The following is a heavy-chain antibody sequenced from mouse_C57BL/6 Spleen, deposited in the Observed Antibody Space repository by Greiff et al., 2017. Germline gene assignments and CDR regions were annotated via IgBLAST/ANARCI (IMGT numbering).Heavy chain of an antibody. D-gene: IGHD2-3*01. CDR2: IDPSASGT. J-gene: IGHJ3*01. V-gene: IGHV1-52*01. Sequence: VKLQQPGAELVRPGSSVKLSCKASGYTFTSYWMHWVKQRPIQGLEWIGNIDPSASGTNYNQKFKDKATLTVDKSSSTAYMQLSSLTSEDSAVYYCARGLLQAWFADWGQGTLVTVSA. CDR3: ARGLLQAWFAD. CDR1: GYTFTSYW.